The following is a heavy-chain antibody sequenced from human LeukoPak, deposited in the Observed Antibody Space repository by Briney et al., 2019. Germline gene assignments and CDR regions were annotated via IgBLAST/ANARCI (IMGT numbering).Heavy chain of an antibody. CDR2: IYYSGST. CDR1: GGSISSYY. V-gene: IGHV4-59*01. CDR3: ARDGGYSSSWTNLDY. D-gene: IGHD6-13*01. J-gene: IGHJ4*02. Sequence: KPSETLSLTCTVSGGSISSYYWSWIRQPPGKGLEWIGYIYYSGSTNYNPSLKSRVTISVDTSKNQFSLKLSSVTAADTAVYYCARDGGYSSSWTNLDYWGQGTLVTVSS.